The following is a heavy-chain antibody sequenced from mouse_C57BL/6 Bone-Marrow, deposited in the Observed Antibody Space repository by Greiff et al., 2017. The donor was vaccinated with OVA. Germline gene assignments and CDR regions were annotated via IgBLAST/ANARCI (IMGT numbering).Heavy chain of an antibody. Sequence: VQLQQSGAELVKPGASVKLSCTASGFNIKDYYIHWVKQRTEQGLEWIGRIDPEDGETKYAPKFQGKATITADTSSNTAYLQLSSLTSGDTAVYYGARAYYYGSSYVYYAMDYWGQGTSVTVSS. V-gene: IGHV14-2*01. CDR2: IDPEDGET. D-gene: IGHD1-1*01. CDR1: GFNIKDYY. CDR3: ARAYYYGSSYVYYAMDY. J-gene: IGHJ4*01.